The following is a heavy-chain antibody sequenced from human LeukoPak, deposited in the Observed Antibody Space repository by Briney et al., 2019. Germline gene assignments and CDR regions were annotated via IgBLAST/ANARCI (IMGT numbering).Heavy chain of an antibody. Sequence: PSETLSLTCAVSGYSISSGYYWGWIRQPPGKGLEWIGSIYHSGSTHYNPSLKSRVTISVDTPKDQFSLKLSSVTAADTAVYYCAAITIFGVVKLWGQGTLVTVSS. D-gene: IGHD3-3*01. J-gene: IGHJ4*02. V-gene: IGHV4-38-2*01. CDR3: AAITIFGVVKL. CDR1: GYSISSGYY. CDR2: IYHSGST.